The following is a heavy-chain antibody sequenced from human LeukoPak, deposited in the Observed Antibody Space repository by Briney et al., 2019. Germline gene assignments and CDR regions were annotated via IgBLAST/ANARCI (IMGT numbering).Heavy chain of an antibody. D-gene: IGHD2/OR15-2a*01. CDR3: ARNSNAKRYFDY. V-gene: IGHV1-46*01. J-gene: IGHJ4*02. Sequence: ASVKVSCKASGYTFTSYYMHWVRQAPGQGREWMGMINPSGGSTSYAQKFQGRVTMTRDTSTSTVYMELSSLRSEDTAVYYCARNSNAKRYFDYWGQGTLVTVSS. CDR1: GYTFTSYY. CDR2: INPSGGST.